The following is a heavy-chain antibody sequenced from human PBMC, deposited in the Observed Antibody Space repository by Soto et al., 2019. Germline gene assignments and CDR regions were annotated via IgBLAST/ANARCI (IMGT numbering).Heavy chain of an antibody. V-gene: IGHV1-3*01. Sequence: ASVKLSCKGSGSTFGRDRMQWVRQAPGQGLEWLAWINAINSDTKYSQRFQGRLTVSRDTSANTAYLQLSSLRFEDTAVYYCARSGGYFFPFDVWGQGTTVSVSS. J-gene: IGHJ6*02. CDR2: INAINSDT. CDR1: GSTFGRDR. CDR3: ARSGGYFFPFDV. D-gene: IGHD3-22*01.